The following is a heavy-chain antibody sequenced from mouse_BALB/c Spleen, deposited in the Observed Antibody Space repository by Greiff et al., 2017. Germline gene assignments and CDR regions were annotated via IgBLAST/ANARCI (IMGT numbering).Heavy chain of an antibody. Sequence: DSVKGRFTTSRDNAKNTLFLQVSSLKSEDTAMYYCARLAYGSCPYSMDYWGQGTSVTVSS. J-gene: IGHJ4*01. CDR3: ARLAYGSCPYSMDY. V-gene: IGHV5-6*01. D-gene: IGHD1-1*01.